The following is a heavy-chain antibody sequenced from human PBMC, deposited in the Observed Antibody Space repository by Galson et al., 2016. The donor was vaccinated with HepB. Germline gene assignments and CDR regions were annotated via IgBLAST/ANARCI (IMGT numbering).Heavy chain of an antibody. Sequence: SETLSLTCTVSGDYMSDYSGSWIRQPAGKGLEWIGRIYTSGSTNYNPSLKSRVTMSVDRSKNQFSLNLRSVTAADMAIYYCARDRWGQLVLDYWGQGALVTVSS. CDR1: GDYMSDYS. CDR2: IYTSGST. D-gene: IGHD3-10*01. CDR3: ARDRWGQLVLDY. V-gene: IGHV4-4*07. J-gene: IGHJ4*02.